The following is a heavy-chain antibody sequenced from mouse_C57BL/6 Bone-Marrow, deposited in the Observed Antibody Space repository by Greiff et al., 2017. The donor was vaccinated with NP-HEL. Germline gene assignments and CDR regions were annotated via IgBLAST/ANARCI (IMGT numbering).Heavy chain of an antibody. J-gene: IGHJ1*03. CDR3: AKKDYGSSYDWYFDV. V-gene: IGHV2-5*01. CDR2: IWRGGGT. Sequence: QVQLQQSGPGLVQPSQSLSITCTVSGFSLTSYGVHWVRQSPGKGLEWLGVIWRGGGTDYNAAFMSRLSITKDNSKSQVFFKMNSLQADDTAIYYCAKKDYGSSYDWYFDVWGTGTTVTVSS. D-gene: IGHD1-1*01. CDR1: GFSLTSYG.